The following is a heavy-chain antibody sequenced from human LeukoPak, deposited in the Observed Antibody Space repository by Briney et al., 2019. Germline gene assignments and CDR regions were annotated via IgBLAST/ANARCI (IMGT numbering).Heavy chain of an antibody. Sequence: GRSLRLSSAASGFTFSSYAMHWVRQAPGKGLEWVAVISYDGSNKYYADSVKGRFTISRDNSKNTLYLQMNSLRAEDTAVYYCARDPGTDYFDYWGQGTLVTVSS. CDR1: GFTFSSYA. D-gene: IGHD6-13*01. CDR3: ARDPGTDYFDY. V-gene: IGHV3-30-3*01. CDR2: ISYDGSNK. J-gene: IGHJ4*02.